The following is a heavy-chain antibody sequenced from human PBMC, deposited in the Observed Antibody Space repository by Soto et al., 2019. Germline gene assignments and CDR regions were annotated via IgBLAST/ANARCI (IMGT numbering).Heavy chain of an antibody. CDR1: AFTISSYS. V-gene: IGHV3-23*01. CDR3: ARDAYNVDTDMITAAFDI. CDR2: ISSSGGST. J-gene: IGHJ3*02. D-gene: IGHD5-18*01. Sequence: GGSLRLSCAPSAFTISSYSMSWVRPAPGEWLERVSAISSSGGSTYYADSVKGRFTISRDYSKNTLYLQVNSLRAEDTAVYYCARDAYNVDTDMITAAFDIWAQGTMVTVSS.